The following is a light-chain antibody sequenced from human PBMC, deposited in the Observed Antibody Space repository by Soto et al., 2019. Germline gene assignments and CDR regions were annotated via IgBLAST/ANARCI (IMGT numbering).Light chain of an antibody. CDR2: GES. CDR1: QSVSGRY. CDR3: QKYGSPRRT. J-gene: IGKJ1*01. V-gene: IGKV3-20*01. Sequence: EIVLTQAPGNLSLSPGERAALSCRASQSVSGRYLAWYQQKPGQAPRILIYGESTRATGIPDRFSGSGSGTDFTLTISRLEPEDFAVYYCQKYGSPRRTFGQGTKVDIK.